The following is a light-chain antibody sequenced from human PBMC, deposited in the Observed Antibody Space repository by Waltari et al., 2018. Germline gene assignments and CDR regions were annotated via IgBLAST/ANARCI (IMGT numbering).Light chain of an antibody. J-gene: IGKJ2*01. Sequence: EIVLTQSPGILSLSPGERATLSCRASQRVNSRYLAWYQQKPGQAPRLLIYGTSSRPTGIPYRFSGSGSETDFTLTISRLEPEDFAVYYCQQYGDSPPYTFGQGTKLEIK. CDR3: QQYGDSPPYT. CDR2: GTS. V-gene: IGKV3-20*01. CDR1: QRVNSRY.